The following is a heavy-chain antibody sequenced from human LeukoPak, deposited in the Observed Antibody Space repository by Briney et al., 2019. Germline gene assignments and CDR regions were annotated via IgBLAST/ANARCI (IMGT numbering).Heavy chain of an antibody. J-gene: IGHJ4*02. CDR1: GGTFSSYA. Sequence: GASVKVSCKASGGTFSSYAISWVRQAPGQGLEWMGGTIPIFGTANYAQKFQGRVTITADESTSTAYMELSSLRSEDTAVYYCARNPDYYDSNYFDYWGQGTLVTVSS. CDR2: TIPIFGTA. V-gene: IGHV1-69*01. D-gene: IGHD3-22*01. CDR3: ARNPDYYDSNYFDY.